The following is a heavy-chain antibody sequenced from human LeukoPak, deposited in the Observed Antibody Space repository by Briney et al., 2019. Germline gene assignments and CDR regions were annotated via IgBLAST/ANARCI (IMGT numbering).Heavy chain of an antibody. CDR1: GGSLSSFY. CDR3: ARDDDYVWGSYRPGGGAFDI. J-gene: IGHJ3*02. D-gene: IGHD3-16*02. V-gene: IGHV4-59*01. Sequence: SETLSLTCTLSGGSLSSFYWSWIRQPPGKGLEWIGYVYYTGSTSYNPSLKSRVTISVDTSKNQFSLKLSFVTAADTAVYYCARDDDYVWGSYRPGGGAFDIWGQGTMVTVSS. CDR2: VYYTGST.